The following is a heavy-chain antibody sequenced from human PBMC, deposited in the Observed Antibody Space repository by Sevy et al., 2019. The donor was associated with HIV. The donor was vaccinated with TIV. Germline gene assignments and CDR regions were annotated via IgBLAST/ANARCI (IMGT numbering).Heavy chain of an antibody. V-gene: IGHV3-15*01. J-gene: IGHJ6*02. CDR3: TTDPVVAAAVTYYYYYGMDV. D-gene: IGHD2-2*01. Sequence: GGSLRLSCAASGLTFSNAWMSWVRQAPGKGLEWVGRIKSKTDGGTTDYAAPVEGRFTISRDDSKNTLYLQMNSLKTEDTAVYYCTTDPVVAAAVTYYYYYGMDVWGQGTTVTVSS. CDR2: IKSKTDGGTT. CDR1: GLTFSNAW.